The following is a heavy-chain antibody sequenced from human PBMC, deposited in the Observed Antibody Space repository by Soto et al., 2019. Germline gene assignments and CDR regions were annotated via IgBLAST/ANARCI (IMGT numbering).Heavy chain of an antibody. CDR2: IKSKTDGGTT. CDR1: GFTFSNAW. D-gene: IGHD6-13*01. J-gene: IGHJ4*02. Sequence: EVQLVESGGGLVKPGGSLRLSCAASGFTFSNAWMNWVRQAPGKGLEWAGRIKSKTDGGTTDYAAPVKGRFTISRDDSKNTLYLQMNSLKTEDTAVYYCTTEGIAAPNTNWGQGTLVTVSS. V-gene: IGHV3-15*07. CDR3: TTEGIAAPNTN.